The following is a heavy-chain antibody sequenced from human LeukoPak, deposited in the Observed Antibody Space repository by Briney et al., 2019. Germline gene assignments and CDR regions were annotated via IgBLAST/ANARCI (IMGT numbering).Heavy chain of an antibody. J-gene: IGHJ6*02. V-gene: IGHV4-4*02. CDR3: ARGPAAAGYDSSGYPPDGIYYGMDV. CDR1: GGSISSSNW. Sequence: SGTLSLTCAVSGGSISSSNWWSWVRQPPGKGLEWIGEIYHSGSTNYNPSLKSRVTISVDTSKNQFSLKLSSVTAADTAVYYCARGPAAAGYDSSGYPPDGIYYGMDVWGQGTTVTVSS. CDR2: IYHSGST. D-gene: IGHD3-22*01.